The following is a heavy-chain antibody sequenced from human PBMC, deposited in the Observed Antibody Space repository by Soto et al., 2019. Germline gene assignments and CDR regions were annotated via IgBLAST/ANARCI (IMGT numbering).Heavy chain of an antibody. CDR2: IYYSGST. CDR3: ARDSSSGYYDSFDY. D-gene: IGHD3-22*01. Sequence: SETLSLTCTVSGGSISSGGYYWSWIRQHPGKGLEWIGYIYYSGSTYYNPSLKSRVTISVDTSKNQFSLKLSSVTAADTAVYYCARDSSSGYYDSFDYWGQGTLVTVSS. CDR1: GGSISSGGYY. V-gene: IGHV4-31*03. J-gene: IGHJ4*02.